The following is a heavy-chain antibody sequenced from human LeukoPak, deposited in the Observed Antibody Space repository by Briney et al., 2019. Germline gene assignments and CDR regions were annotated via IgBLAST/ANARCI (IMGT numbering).Heavy chain of an antibody. CDR1: GGTFSSYA. V-gene: IGHV1-69*04. Sequence: WASVKVSCKASGGTFSSYAISWVRQAPGQGLVWMGRIIPILGIANYAQKFQGRVTITADKSTSTAYMELSSLRSEDTAVYHCARETTVVTPLGYYYYYGMDVWGQGTTVTVSS. J-gene: IGHJ6*02. D-gene: IGHD4-23*01. CDR2: IIPILGIA. CDR3: ARETTVVTPLGYYYYYGMDV.